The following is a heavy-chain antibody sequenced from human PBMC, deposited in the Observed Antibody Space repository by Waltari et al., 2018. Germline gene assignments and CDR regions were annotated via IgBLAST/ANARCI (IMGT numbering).Heavy chain of an antibody. CDR1: GGSISSYY. V-gene: IGHV4-4*07. D-gene: IGHD3-22*01. J-gene: IGHJ3*02. CDR3: ARDGEYYYDSSGYYSYDAFDI. Sequence: QVQLQESGPGLVKPSETLSLTCTVSGGSISSYYWSWIRQPAGKGLEWIGRIYTSGSTNYNPCLKSRVTMSVDTSKNQFSLKLSSVTAADTAVYYCARDGEYYYDSSGYYSYDAFDIWGQGTMVTVSS. CDR2: IYTSGST.